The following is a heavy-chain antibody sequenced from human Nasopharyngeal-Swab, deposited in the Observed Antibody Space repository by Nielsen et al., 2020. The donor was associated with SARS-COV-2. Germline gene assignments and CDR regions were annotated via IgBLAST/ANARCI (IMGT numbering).Heavy chain of an antibody. D-gene: IGHD3-9*01. J-gene: IGHJ4*02. V-gene: IGHV4-59*13. CDR2: IYYSGST. CDR3: ASMTYYDILTGYYTFDY. CDR1: GGSISSYY. Sequence: SETLPLTCTVSGGSISSYYWSWIRQPPGKGLEWIGYIYYSGSTNYNPSLKSRVTISVDTSKNQFSLKLSSVTAADTAVYYCASMTYYDILTGYYTFDYWGQGTLVTVSS.